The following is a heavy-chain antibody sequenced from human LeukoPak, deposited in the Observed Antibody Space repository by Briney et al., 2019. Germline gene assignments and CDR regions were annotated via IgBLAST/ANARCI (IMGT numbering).Heavy chain of an antibody. D-gene: IGHD6-6*01. Sequence: SETLSLTCTVSGGSISSGSYYWSRIRQPAGKGLEWIGRIYTSGSTNYNPSLKSRVTISVDTSKNQFSLKLSSVTAADTAVYYCARGSSIAAGIDYWGQGTLVTVSS. J-gene: IGHJ4*02. CDR1: GGSISSGSYY. CDR2: IYTSGST. CDR3: ARGSSIAAGIDY. V-gene: IGHV4-61*02.